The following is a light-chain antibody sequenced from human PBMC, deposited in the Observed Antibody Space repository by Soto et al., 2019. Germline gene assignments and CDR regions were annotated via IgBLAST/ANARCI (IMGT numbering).Light chain of an antibody. CDR3: SSYTSANTRL. CDR1: SGDIGAFKY. Sequence: QSALTQPASVSGSPGQSITISCTGTSGDIGAFKYVSWYQQEPGNAPKLLIYEVSRRPSGISNRFSGSRSGNTASLTISGLQAEDETDYYCSSYTSANTRLFGTGTKVTVL. J-gene: IGLJ1*01. V-gene: IGLV2-14*01. CDR2: EVS.